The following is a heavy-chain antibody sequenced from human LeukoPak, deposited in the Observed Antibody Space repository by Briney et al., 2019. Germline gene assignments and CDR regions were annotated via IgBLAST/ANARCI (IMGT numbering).Heavy chain of an antibody. V-gene: IGHV3-21*01. CDR3: AELGITMIGGV. D-gene: IGHD3-10*02. CDR2: ISSDSSYI. J-gene: IGHJ6*04. CDR1: GFTFSNYN. Sequence: PGGSLRLSCAASGFTFSNYNMNWVRQAPGKGLEWVPSISSDSSYIKYVDSVKGRFTISRDNAKNSLYLQMNSLRAEDTAVYYCAELGITMIGGVWGKGTTVTISS.